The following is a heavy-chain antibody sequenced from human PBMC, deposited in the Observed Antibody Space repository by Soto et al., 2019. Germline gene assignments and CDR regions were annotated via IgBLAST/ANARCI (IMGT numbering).Heavy chain of an antibody. CDR1: GFTFSSYA. V-gene: IGHV3-30-3*01. J-gene: IGHJ6*02. D-gene: IGHD5-12*01. Sequence: QVQLVESGGGVVQPGRSLRLSCAASGFTFSSYAMHWVRQAPGKGLEWVAVISYDGSNKYYADSVKGRFTISRDNSKNTLDLQMNRRRAEETAVYYCARDIGDGYNYYDYYGMDVWGQGTTVTVSS. CDR3: ARDIGDGYNYYDYYGMDV. CDR2: ISYDGSNK.